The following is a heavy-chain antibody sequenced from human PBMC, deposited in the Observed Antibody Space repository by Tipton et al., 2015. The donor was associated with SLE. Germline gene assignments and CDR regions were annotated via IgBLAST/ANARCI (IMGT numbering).Heavy chain of an antibody. Sequence: SLRLSCAASGFTFSSYSLHWVRQAPGKGLEWVAVIWYDGSNKYYADSVKGRFTISRDNSKNTLYLQMNSLRAEDTAVYYCAKDRVYGDYPDYWGQGTLVTVSS. CDR3: AKDRVYGDYPDY. CDR2: IWYDGSNK. J-gene: IGHJ4*02. D-gene: IGHD4-17*01. CDR1: GFTFSSYS. V-gene: IGHV3-33*06.